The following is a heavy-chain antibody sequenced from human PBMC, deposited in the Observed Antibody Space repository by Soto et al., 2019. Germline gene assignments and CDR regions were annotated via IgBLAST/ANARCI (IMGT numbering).Heavy chain of an antibody. CDR3: ARRVQLWQLNWFDP. Sequence: QVQLVQSGAEVKKPGASVKVSCKASGYTFTSYGISWVRQAPGQGLEWMGWMNPNSGNTGYAQKFQGRVTMTRNTSISTAYMELSSLRSEDTAVYYCARRVQLWQLNWFDPWGQGTLVTVSS. J-gene: IGHJ5*02. D-gene: IGHD5-18*01. CDR1: GYTFTSYG. V-gene: IGHV1-8*02. CDR2: MNPNSGNT.